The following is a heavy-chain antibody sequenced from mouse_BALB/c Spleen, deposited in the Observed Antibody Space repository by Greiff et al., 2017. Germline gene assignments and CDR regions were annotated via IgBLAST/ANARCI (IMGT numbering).Heavy chain of an antibody. J-gene: IGHJ2*01. CDR1: GFNIKDYY. CDR2: IDPENGDT. CDR3: NAITPNYFDY. D-gene: IGHD1-1*01. V-gene: IGHV14-4*02. Sequence: EVQLQQSGAELVRSGASVKLSCTASGFNIKDYYMHWVKQRPEQGLEWIGWIDPENGDTEYAPKFQGKATMTADTSSNTAYLQLSSLTSEDTAVYYCNAITPNYFDYGGQGTTLTVSS.